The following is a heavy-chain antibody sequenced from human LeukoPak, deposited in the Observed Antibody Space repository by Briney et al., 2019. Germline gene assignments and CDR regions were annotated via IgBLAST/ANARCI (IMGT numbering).Heavy chain of an antibody. Sequence: GGSLRLSCAAFGFTFDDYAMHWARQAPGKGLEWVSSISWNSGSIGYADSVKGRFTISRDNAKNSLYLQMNSLRAEDTALYYCAKSRGSNWPRYFDLWGRGTLITVSS. V-gene: IGHV3-9*01. J-gene: IGHJ2*01. CDR3: AKSRGSNWPRYFDL. CDR2: ISWNSGSI. CDR1: GFTFDDYA. D-gene: IGHD6-13*01.